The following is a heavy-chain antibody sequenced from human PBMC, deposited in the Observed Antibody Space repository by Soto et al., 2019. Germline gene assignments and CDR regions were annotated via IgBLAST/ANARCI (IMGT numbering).Heavy chain of an antibody. J-gene: IGHJ5*02. CDR3: ARGGPVIIPAATNWFDP. Sequence: QVQLVQSGAEVKKPGSSVKVSCKGSGGFNSYSISWVRQAPGQGPEWVGGIIPIFATPTYAQKFQGRFTITVDKSTSTAYLELSRLTSEDTDVYYCARGGPVIIPAATNWFDPWGQGTLVSVSS. CDR1: GGFNSYS. V-gene: IGHV1-69*06. D-gene: IGHD2-2*01. CDR2: IIPIFATP.